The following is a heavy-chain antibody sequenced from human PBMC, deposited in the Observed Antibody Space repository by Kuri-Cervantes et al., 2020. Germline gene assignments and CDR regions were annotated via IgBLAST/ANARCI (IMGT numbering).Heavy chain of an antibody. J-gene: IGHJ4*02. V-gene: IGHV3-21*01. D-gene: IGHD5-18*01. CDR3: ARDRSPDTAMVFRWH. CDR1: GFTFDDYA. Sequence: GESLKISCAASGFTFDDYAMHGVRQAPGKGLEWVSSISSSSSYIYYADSVKGRFTISRDNAKNSLYLQMNSLRAEDTAVYYCARDRSPDTAMVFRWHWGQGTLVTVSS. CDR2: ISSSSSYI.